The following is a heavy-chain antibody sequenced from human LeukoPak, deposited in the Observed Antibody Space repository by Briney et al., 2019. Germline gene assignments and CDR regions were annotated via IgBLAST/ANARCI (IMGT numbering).Heavy chain of an antibody. CDR3: ARGWRSEENWFDP. J-gene: IGHJ5*02. Sequence: ASVKVSCKASGYTFTSYGISWVRQAPGQGLEWMGWINPNSGGTNYAQKFQGRVTMTRDTSISTAYMELSRLRSDDTAVYYCARGWRSEENWFDPWGQGTLVTVSS. V-gene: IGHV1-2*02. CDR2: INPNSGGT. CDR1: GYTFTSYG. D-gene: IGHD6-25*01.